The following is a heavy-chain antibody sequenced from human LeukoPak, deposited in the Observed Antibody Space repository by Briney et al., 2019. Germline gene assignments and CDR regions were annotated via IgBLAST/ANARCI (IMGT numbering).Heavy chain of an antibody. CDR1: GFTFSSYA. D-gene: IGHD2-2*01. V-gene: IGHV3-30*04. CDR3: ARGGDIVVVPAAMYVPYYFDY. CDR2: ISYDGSNK. Sequence: GGSLRLSCAASGFTFSSYAMHWVRQAPGKGLEWVAVISYDGSNKYYADSVKGRFTTSRDNSKNTLYLQMNSLRAEDTAVYYCARGGDIVVVPAAMYVPYYFDYWGQGTLVTVSS. J-gene: IGHJ4*02.